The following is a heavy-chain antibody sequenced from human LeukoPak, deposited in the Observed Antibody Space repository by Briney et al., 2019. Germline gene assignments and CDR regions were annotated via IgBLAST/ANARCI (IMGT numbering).Heavy chain of an antibody. D-gene: IGHD3-9*01. CDR2: INAGNGNT. CDR3: ARGANYVILTGPPDY. J-gene: IGHJ4*02. Sequence: ASVKVSCKASGYTFTSYAMHWVRQAPGQRLEWMGWINAGNGNTKYSQKFQGRVTITRDTSASTAYMELSSLRSEDTAVYYCARGANYVILTGPPDYWAREPWSPSPQ. CDR1: GYTFTSYA. V-gene: IGHV1-3*01.